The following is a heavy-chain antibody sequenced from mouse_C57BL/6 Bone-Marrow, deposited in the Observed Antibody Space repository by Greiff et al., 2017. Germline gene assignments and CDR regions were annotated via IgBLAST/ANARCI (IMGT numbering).Heavy chain of an antibody. J-gene: IGHJ1*03. CDR2: ISSGSSTI. CDR1: GFTFSDYG. Sequence: EVKLEESGGGLVKPGGSLKLSCAASGFTFSDYGMHWVRQAPEKGLEWVAYISSGSSTIYYADTVKGRFTISRDNAKNTLFLQMTSLRSEDTAMYYCARLGDGYCYRYFDGWGTGTTVTVSS. D-gene: IGHD2-3*01. V-gene: IGHV5-17*01. CDR3: ARLGDGYCYRYFDG.